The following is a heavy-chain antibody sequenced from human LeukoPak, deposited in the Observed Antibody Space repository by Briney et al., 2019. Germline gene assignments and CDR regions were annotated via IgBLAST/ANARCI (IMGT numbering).Heavy chain of an antibody. V-gene: IGHV4-39*07. CDR3: ARGRGRRYDFWSGYSLPYYYYMDV. CDR2: INHSGST. CDR1: GGSISSSSYY. D-gene: IGHD3-3*01. Sequence: SETLSLTCTVSGGSISSSSYYWGWIRQPPGKGLEWIGEINHSGSTNYNPSLKSRVTISVDTSKNQFSLKLSSVTAADTAVYYCARGRGRRYDFWSGYSLPYYYYMDVWGKGTTVTVSS. J-gene: IGHJ6*03.